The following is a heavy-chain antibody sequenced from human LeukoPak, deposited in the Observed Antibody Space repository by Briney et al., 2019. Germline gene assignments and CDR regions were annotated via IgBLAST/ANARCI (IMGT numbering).Heavy chain of an antibody. D-gene: IGHD5-18*01. Sequence: ASVKVSCKASGYTFTSYGISWVRQAPGQGLEGMGWISAYNGNTNYAQKLQGRVTMTTDTSTSTAYMELRSLRSDDTAVYYCARDLGRGYSYGSDYWGQGTLVTVSS. CDR3: ARDLGRGYSYGSDY. CDR2: ISAYNGNT. J-gene: IGHJ4*02. CDR1: GYTFTSYG. V-gene: IGHV1-18*04.